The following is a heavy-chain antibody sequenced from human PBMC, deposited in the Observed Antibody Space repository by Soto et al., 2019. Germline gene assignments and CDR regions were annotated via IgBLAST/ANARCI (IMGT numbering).Heavy chain of an antibody. CDR3: ARQVADMVRGFIPTNWFDP. J-gene: IGHJ5*02. V-gene: IGHV5-51*01. CDR2: IYPGDSDT. CDR1: GYSFTSYW. Sequence: PGDSLKISGNGSGYSFTSYWIDSVRQMPGKGLEWMGIIYPGDSDTRYSPSFQGQVTISADKSISTAYLQWSSLKASDTAMYYCARQVADMVRGFIPTNWFDPWGQGTLVTVDS. D-gene: IGHD6-19*01.